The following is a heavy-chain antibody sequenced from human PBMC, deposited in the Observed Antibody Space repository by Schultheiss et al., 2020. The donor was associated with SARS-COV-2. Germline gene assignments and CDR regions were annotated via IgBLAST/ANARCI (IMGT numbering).Heavy chain of an antibody. CDR2: ISYDGSNK. Sequence: GGSLRLSCAASGFTFSSYGMHWVRQAPGKGLEWVAVISYDGSNKYYADSVKGRFTISRDNSKNTLYLQMNSLRAEDTAVYYCAREYSSSWQIFDYWGQGTLVTVSS. CDR1: GFTFSSYG. V-gene: IGHV3-30*12. J-gene: IGHJ4*02. CDR3: AREYSSSWQIFDY. D-gene: IGHD6-13*01.